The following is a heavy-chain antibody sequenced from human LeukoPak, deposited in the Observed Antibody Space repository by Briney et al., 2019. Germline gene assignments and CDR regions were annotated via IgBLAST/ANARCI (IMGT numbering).Heavy chain of an antibody. CDR1: GGPVSSSSYY. Sequence: SETLSLTCTVSGGPVSSSSYYWGWIRQPPGKGLEWIGIIYYSGSTYYNPSLRSRVTISVDTSKNQFSLKLSSVTAADTAVYYCARGYLHITIFGVVIWGSLDYWGQGTLVTVSS. V-gene: IGHV4-39*01. CDR2: IYYSGST. CDR3: ARGYLHITIFGVVIWGSLDY. D-gene: IGHD3-3*01. J-gene: IGHJ4*02.